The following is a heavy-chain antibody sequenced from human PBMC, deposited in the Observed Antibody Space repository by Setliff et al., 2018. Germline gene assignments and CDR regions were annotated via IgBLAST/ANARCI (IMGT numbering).Heavy chain of an antibody. D-gene: IGHD5-12*01. CDR1: GFTFSYAW. CDR2: ISPSSSHI. J-gene: IGHJ4*02. V-gene: IGHV3-21*04. Sequence: ETLSLTCAVSGFTFSYAWMHWVRQAPGTGLEWVSSISPSSSHIYYADSAEGRFTISRDNARNSLYLQMNSLRAEDTAIYYCVRDVSRWLQFLGSFDQWGQGILVTVSS. CDR3: VRDVSRWLQFLGSFDQ.